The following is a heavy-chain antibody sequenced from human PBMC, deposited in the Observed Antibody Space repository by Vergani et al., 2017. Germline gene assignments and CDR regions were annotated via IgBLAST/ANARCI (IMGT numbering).Heavy chain of an antibody. J-gene: IGHJ6*02. CDR1: AYSISSTYY. Sequence: QVQLQESGPGLVKPSETLSLTCAVSAYSISSTYYWGWIRQPPGKGLEWIGNIYHTGSAYYNPSLKSRVTISVDTSKNQFSLKLSSVTAADTAVYYCARHRGDYDRGGMDGWGQGTTVTVSS. D-gene: IGHD4-17*01. CDR3: ARHRGDYDRGGMDG. V-gene: IGHV4-38-2*01. CDR2: IYHTGSA.